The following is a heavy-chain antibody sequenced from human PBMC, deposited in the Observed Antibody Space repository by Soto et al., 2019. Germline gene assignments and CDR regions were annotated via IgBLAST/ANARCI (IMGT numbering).Heavy chain of an antibody. CDR2: ISPHSGDT. Sequence: GASVKVSCKTSVYSFTDYYLYWMRQAPGQRLEWVGGISPHSGDTNYALHFQGRVTMTRDTSISTAYMEVNSLRSDDTAVYYCARDPIGGGTPYYFDNWGQGTRVTVSS. CDR1: VYSFTDYY. V-gene: IGHV1-2*02. J-gene: IGHJ4*02. D-gene: IGHD3-10*01. CDR3: ARDPIGGGTPYYFDN.